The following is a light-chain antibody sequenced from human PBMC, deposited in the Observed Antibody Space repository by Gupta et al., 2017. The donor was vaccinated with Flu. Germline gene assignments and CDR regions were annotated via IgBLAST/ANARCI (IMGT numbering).Light chain of an antibody. CDR1: ERVGNY. Sequence: PPSLSASVGDSVTISCRASERVGNYLNWYQQKRGKAPHLLIYGASRVQSGVPSRFSGSGSGTDFTLTIRGLQPEDFATYYCQQSYITPRTFGPGTEVELK. V-gene: IGKV1-39*01. CDR3: QQSYITPRT. J-gene: IGKJ1*01. CDR2: GAS.